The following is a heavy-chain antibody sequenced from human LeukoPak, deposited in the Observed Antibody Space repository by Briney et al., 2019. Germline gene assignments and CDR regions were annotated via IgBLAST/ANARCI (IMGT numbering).Heavy chain of an antibody. V-gene: IGHV1-46*01. Sequence: ASVKVSCKASGYTFTSYYMHWVRQAPGQGLEWMGIINPSGGSTSYAQKFQGRVTMTRDMSTSTVYMELSSLRSEDTAVHYCARDLLSFEYSSSYFDYWGQGTLVTVSS. CDR1: GYTFTSYY. CDR3: ARDLLSFEYSSSYFDY. D-gene: IGHD6-6*01. CDR2: INPSGGST. J-gene: IGHJ4*02.